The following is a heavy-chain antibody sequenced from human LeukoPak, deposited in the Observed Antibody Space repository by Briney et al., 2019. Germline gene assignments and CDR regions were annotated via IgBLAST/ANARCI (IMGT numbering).Heavy chain of an antibody. Sequence: GGSLRLSCAASGFTFSNAWMSWVRRAPGKGLEWVGRIKSKTDGGTTDYAAPVKGRFTISRDDSKNTLYLQMNSLKTEDTAVYYCHLESGAYCSGGSCSGYYWGQGTLVTVSS. V-gene: IGHV3-15*01. D-gene: IGHD2-15*01. J-gene: IGHJ4*02. CDR3: HLESGAYCSGGSCSGYY. CDR2: IKSKTDGGTT. CDR1: GFTFSNAW.